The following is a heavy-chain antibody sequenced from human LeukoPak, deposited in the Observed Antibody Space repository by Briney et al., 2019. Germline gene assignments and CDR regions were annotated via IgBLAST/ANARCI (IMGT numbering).Heavy chain of an antibody. CDR1: GYTFTGYY. J-gene: IGHJ6*03. Sequence: ASVKVSCKASGYTFTGYYMHWVRQAPGQGLEWMGWINLNSGGTNYAQKFQGRVTMTRDTSISTAYMELSRLRSDDTAVYYCAREHLSTVTTYLYYYYYMDVWGKGTTVTVSS. D-gene: IGHD4-17*01. CDR2: INLNSGGT. V-gene: IGHV1-2*02. CDR3: AREHLSTVTTYLYYYYYMDV.